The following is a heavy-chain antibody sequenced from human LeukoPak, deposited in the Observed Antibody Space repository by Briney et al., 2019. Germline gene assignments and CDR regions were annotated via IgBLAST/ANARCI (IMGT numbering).Heavy chain of an antibody. J-gene: IGHJ4*02. CDR1: GFSFNTYW. CDR2: IDGGVSST. Sequence: GGSLRLSCAASGFSFNTYWMHWVRQAPGKGLVWVSRIDGGVSSTIYADSVKGRFTISRDNAKNTLYLQMNSLRAEDTAVYYCTRGRYYFDYWGQGTLVTVSS. D-gene: IGHD4-17*01. V-gene: IGHV3-74*01. CDR3: TRGRYYFDY.